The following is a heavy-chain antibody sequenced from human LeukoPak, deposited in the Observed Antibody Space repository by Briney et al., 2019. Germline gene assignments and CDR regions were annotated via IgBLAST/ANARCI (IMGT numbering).Heavy chain of an antibody. CDR3: AKPYCGGDCYYSGGYNWFDP. CDR2: IRYDGSNK. J-gene: IGHJ5*02. D-gene: IGHD2-21*01. Sequence: GGSLRLSCAASGFTFSSYAMSWVRQAPGKGLEWVAFIRYDGSNKYYADSVKGRFTISRDDSKNTLYLQMNSLRAEDTAVYYRAKPYCGGDCYYSGGYNWFDPWGQGTLVTVSS. V-gene: IGHV3-30*02. CDR1: GFTFSSYA.